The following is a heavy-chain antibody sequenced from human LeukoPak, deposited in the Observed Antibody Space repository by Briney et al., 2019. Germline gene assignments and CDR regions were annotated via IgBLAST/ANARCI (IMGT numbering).Heavy chain of an antibody. J-gene: IGHJ4*02. CDR2: ISKSGDHT. D-gene: IGHD4-17*01. Sequence: GGSLRLSCAVSGLTFNNYAMSWVRQAPGKGLEWVSAISKSGDHTYYAASAKGRFTIYRDNSKNTQYLQMNSLRAEDTAVYYCAKQSYGDYVDGFDYWGQGTLVTVSP. V-gene: IGHV3-23*01. CDR3: AKQSYGDYVDGFDY. CDR1: GLTFNNYA.